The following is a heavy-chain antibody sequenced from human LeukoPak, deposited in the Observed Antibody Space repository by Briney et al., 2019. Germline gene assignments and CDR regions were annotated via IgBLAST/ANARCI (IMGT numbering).Heavy chain of an antibody. V-gene: IGHV4-34*01. Sequence: SETLSLTCAVYGGSFSGYYWSWIRQPPGKGLEWIGEINHSGSTNYNPSLKSRVTISVDTSKNQFPLKLSSVTAADTAVYYCARQILYYYDSSGYYNYWGQGTLVTVSS. J-gene: IGHJ4*02. D-gene: IGHD3-22*01. CDR3: ARQILYYYDSSGYYNY. CDR1: GGSFSGYY. CDR2: INHSGST.